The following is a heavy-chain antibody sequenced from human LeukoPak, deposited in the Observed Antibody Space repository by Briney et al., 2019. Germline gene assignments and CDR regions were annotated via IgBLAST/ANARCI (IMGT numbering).Heavy chain of an antibody. V-gene: IGHV3-21*01. CDR3: ARSHPDAFDI. CDR2: ISSSSYI. CDR1: GFTFSSYS. Sequence: GGSLRLSCAASGFTFSSYSMNWDRQAPGKGLEWVSSISSSSYIYYADSVKGRFTISRDNAKNSLYLQMNSLRAEDTAAYYCARSHPDAFDIWGQGTMVTVSS. J-gene: IGHJ3*02.